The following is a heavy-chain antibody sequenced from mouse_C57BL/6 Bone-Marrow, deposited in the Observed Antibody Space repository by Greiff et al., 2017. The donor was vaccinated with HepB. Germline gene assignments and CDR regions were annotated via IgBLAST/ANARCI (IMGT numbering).Heavy chain of an antibody. D-gene: IGHD1-1*01. V-gene: IGHV1-15*01. CDR1: GYTFTDYE. J-gene: IGHJ2*01. Sequence: VQLVESGAELVRPGASVTLSCKASGYTFTDYEMHWVKQTPVHGLEWIGAIDPETGGTAYNQKFKGKAILTADKSSSTAYMELRSLTSEDSAVYYCTITTVAFDYWGQGTTLTVSS. CDR3: TITTVAFDY. CDR2: IDPETGGT.